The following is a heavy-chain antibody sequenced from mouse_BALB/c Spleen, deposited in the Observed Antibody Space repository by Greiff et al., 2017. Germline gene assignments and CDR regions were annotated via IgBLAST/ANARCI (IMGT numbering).Heavy chain of an antibody. J-gene: IGHJ4*01. D-gene: IGHD2-4*01. CDR1: GFTFSSYY. V-gene: IGHV5-6-2*01. CDR3: ARHLMITTSYAMDY. CDR2: INSNGGST. Sequence: EVQRVESGGGLVKLGGSLKLSCAASGFTFSSYYMSWVRQTPEKRLELVAAINSNGGSTYYPDTVKGRFTISRDNAKNTLYLQMSSLKSEDTALYYCARHLMITTSYAMDYWGQGTSVTVSS.